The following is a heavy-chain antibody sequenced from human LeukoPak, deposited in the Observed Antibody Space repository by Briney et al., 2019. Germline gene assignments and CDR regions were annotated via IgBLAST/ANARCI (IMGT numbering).Heavy chain of an antibody. CDR2: ISYDGSNK. J-gene: IGHJ4*02. CDR1: GFTFSSYA. V-gene: IGHV3-30-3*01. D-gene: IGHD6-13*01. Sequence: GGSLRLSCAASGFTFSSYAMHWVRQAPGKGLEWVAVISYDGSNKYYADPVKGRFTISRDNSKNTLYLQMNSLRAEDTAVYYCARSSSSWYYFDYWGQGTLVTVSS. CDR3: ARSSSSWYYFDY.